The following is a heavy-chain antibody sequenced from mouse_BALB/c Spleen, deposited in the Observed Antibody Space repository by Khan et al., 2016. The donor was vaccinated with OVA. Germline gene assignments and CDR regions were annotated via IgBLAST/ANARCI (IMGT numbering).Heavy chain of an antibody. Sequence: EVKLLESGPSLVKPSQTLSLTCSVTGDSITSGYWCWIRKFPGNKLEYMGYILYSGSTYYNPSLTSRISITRHTSQNQYYLQLNSVTTEDTATYYCARSTYRYAFAYWGQGTLVTVSA. J-gene: IGHJ3*01. CDR3: ARSTYRYAFAY. D-gene: IGHD2-14*01. CDR2: ILYSGST. V-gene: IGHV3-8*02. CDR1: GDSITSGY.